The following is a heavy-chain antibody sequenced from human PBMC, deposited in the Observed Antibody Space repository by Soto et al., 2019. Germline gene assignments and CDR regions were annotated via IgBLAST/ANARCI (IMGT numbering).Heavy chain of an antibody. D-gene: IGHD3-3*01. CDR1: GGSFSGYY. V-gene: IGHV4-34*01. Sequence: PSETLSLTCAVYGGSFSGYYWSWIRQPPGKGLEWIGEINHSGSTNYNPSLKSRVTISVDTSKNQFSLKLSSVTAADTAVYYCARNELVVEWLSEYYYMDVWGKGTTVTVSS. J-gene: IGHJ6*03. CDR3: ARNELVVEWLSEYYYMDV. CDR2: INHSGST.